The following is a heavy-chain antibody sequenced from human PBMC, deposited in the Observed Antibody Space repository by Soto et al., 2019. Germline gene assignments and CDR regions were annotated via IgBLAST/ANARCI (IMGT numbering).Heavy chain of an antibody. CDR1: GFTFSNAW. V-gene: IGHV3-15*07. CDR3: TTGVKVAYYDFWSGYYTGEDFDY. D-gene: IGHD3-3*01. J-gene: IGHJ4*02. CDR2: IKSKTDGGTT. Sequence: GGSLRLSCAASGFTFSNAWMNWVRQAPGKGLEWVGRIKSKTDGGTTDYAAPVKGRFTISRDDSKNTLYLQMNSLKTEDTAVYYCTTGVKVAYYDFWSGYYTGEDFDYWGQGT.